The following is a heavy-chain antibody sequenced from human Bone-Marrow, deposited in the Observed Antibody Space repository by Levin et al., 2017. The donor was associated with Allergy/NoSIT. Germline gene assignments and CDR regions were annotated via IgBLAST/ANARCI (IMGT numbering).Heavy chain of an antibody. CDR3: ARGPHCSGVTCYSQWFDP. Sequence: GGSLRLSCKASGYTFTTYGISWMRQAPGQGLEWMGWISAYDGNTKYAQRLQGRVTMTTDTSTTTAYVELRSLRSDDTAVYYCARGPHCSGVTCYSQWFDPWGQGTLVTVSS. D-gene: IGHD2-15*01. CDR1: GYTFTTYG. V-gene: IGHV1-18*01. J-gene: IGHJ5*02. CDR2: ISAYDGNT.